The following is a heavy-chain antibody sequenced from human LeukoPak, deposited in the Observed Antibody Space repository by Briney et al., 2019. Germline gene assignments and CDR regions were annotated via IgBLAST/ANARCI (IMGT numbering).Heavy chain of an antibody. D-gene: IGHD3-9*01. CDR1: GYTFTGYY. Sequence: ASVKVSCKASGYTFTGYYMHWVRQAPGQGLEWMGWINPNSGGTNYAQKFQGRVTMTRDTSISTAYMELSRLRSDDTAVYYCARSAAFPIRYFDWQGDYFDYWGQGTLVTVSS. J-gene: IGHJ4*02. V-gene: IGHV1-2*02. CDR2: INPNSGGT. CDR3: ARSAAFPIRYFDWQGDYFDY.